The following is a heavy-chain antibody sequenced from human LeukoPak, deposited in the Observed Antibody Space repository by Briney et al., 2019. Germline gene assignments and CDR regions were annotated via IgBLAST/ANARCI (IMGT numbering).Heavy chain of an antibody. CDR2: INPNTGGT. Sequence: ASVKVSCKSSGYSFGAYYIHWVRQAPGQGLEWMGWINPNTGGTNYAQIFQGRVTMTRDTSISTAYMELSRLTSDDTAVYYCASLTGGDNWTDYWGQGTLVTVSS. J-gene: IGHJ4*02. CDR3: ASLTGGDNWTDY. CDR1: GYSFGAYY. V-gene: IGHV1-2*02. D-gene: IGHD1-20*01.